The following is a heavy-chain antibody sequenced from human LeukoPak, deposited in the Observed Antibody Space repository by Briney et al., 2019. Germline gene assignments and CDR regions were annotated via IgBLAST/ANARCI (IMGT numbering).Heavy chain of an antibody. Sequence: ASVKVSCKASGYTFTGYHIHWVRQAPGQGLEWMGRINPYSGDTNFAQKFQGRVTMTRDTSITTTYMDLSSLTPDDTAVYFCARDQGSLTRSWYTGYWGQGTQVTVSS. CDR3: ARDQGSLTRSWYTGY. CDR1: GYTFTGYH. CDR2: INPYSGDT. J-gene: IGHJ4*02. D-gene: IGHD6-13*01. V-gene: IGHV1-2*06.